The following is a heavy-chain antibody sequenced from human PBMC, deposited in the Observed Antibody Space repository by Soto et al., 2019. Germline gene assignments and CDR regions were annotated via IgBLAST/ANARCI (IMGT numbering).Heavy chain of an antibody. V-gene: IGHV4-34*01. J-gene: IGHJ6*03. CDR3: ARGPYGSGIRSPYYNYYMDV. Sequence: QVQLQQWGAGLLKPSETLSLTCALYGGSFSGYYWSWIRQPPGKGLEWIGEIGHSGSTNYNPSLKSRVTISLDTSKAQFSLRLSAVTAADTAVCYCARGPYGSGIRSPYYNYYMDVWGKGTTVTVSS. CDR2: IGHSGST. D-gene: IGHD3-10*01. CDR1: GGSFSGYY.